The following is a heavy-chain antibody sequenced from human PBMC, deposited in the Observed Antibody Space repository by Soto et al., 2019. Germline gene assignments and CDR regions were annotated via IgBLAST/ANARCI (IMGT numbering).Heavy chain of an antibody. J-gene: IGHJ6*02. CDR2: IYPGDSDT. D-gene: IGHD6-13*01. CDR3: ARSFAAGTLYYGMDV. V-gene: IGHV5-51*01. CDR1: GYSFTSYW. Sequence: GESLKISCKGSGYSFTSYWIGWVRQMPGKGLEWMGIIYPGDSDTRYSPSFQGQVTISADKSISTAYLQWSSLKASDTAMYYCARSFAAGTLYYGMDVWGQGTKVTVSS.